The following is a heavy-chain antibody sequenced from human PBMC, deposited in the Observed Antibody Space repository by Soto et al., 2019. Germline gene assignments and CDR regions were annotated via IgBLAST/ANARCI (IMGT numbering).Heavy chain of an antibody. V-gene: IGHV4-31*03. CDR3: ARGVIH. J-gene: IGHJ4*02. D-gene: IGHD2-21*01. Sequence: SETLSLTYTVSGGSISSGGYYWSWISQHPGKGLEWIGYIYYSKSTYYNPSLKSRVTISLDTSKNQFSLKLTSVTVADTAVYYCARGVIHWGQGTLVTVSS. CDR1: GGSISSGGYY. CDR2: IYYSKST.